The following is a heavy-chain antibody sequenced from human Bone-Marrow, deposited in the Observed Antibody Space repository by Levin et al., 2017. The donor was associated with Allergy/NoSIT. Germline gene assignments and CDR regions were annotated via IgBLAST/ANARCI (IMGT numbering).Heavy chain of an antibody. J-gene: IGHJ3*02. CDR1: GFTFDDYA. CDR3: AKVLSPRHIVVVTAILHDAFDI. Sequence: PGGSLRLSCAASGFTFDDYAMHWVRQAPGKGLEWVSGISWNSGSIGYADSVKGRFTISRDNAKNSLYLQMNSLRAEDTALYYCAKVLSPRHIVVVTAILHDAFDIWGQGTMVTVSS. CDR2: ISWNSGSI. D-gene: IGHD2-21*02. V-gene: IGHV3-9*01.